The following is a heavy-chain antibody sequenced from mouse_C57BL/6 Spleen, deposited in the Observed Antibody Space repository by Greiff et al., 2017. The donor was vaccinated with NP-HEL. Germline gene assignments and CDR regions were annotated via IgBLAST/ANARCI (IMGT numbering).Heavy chain of an antibody. CDR1: GYTFTSYW. CDR2: IDPSDSET. V-gene: IGHV1-52*01. Sequence: QVQLKQPGAELVRPGSSVKLSCKASGYTFTSYWMHWVKQRPIQGLEWIGNIDPSDSETHYNQKFKDKATLTVDKSSSTAYMQLSSLTSEDSAVYYCARDYYELDYWGQGTTLTVSS. J-gene: IGHJ2*01. CDR3: ARDYYELDY. D-gene: IGHD2-4*01.